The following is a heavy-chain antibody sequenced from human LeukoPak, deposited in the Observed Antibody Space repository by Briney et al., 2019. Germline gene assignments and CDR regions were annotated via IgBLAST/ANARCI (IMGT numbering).Heavy chain of an antibody. Sequence: ASVKVSCKASGYTFTGYYMHWVRQAPGQGLEWMGWINPNSGGTNYAQKFQGRVTMTRDTSISTAYMEPSRLRSDDTAVYYCAREGIKGYYFDYWGQGTLVTVSS. J-gene: IGHJ4*02. V-gene: IGHV1-2*02. CDR3: AREGIKGYYFDY. D-gene: IGHD3-16*01. CDR2: INPNSGGT. CDR1: GYTFTGYY.